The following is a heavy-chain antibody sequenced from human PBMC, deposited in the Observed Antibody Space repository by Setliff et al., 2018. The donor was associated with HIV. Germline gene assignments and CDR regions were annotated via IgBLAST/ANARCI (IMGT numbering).Heavy chain of an antibody. CDR1: GGSFNTYG. CDR3: ATRGRDLGFDY. V-gene: IGHV1-69*10. Sequence: ASVKVSCKASGGSFNTYGIHWVRQAPGQGLEWMGGIIPILGIANYAQKFQGRLTITADEYTGTAYMELSSLRSEDTAVYYCATRGRDLGFDYWGQGTLVTVPQ. D-gene: IGHD1-1*01. J-gene: IGHJ4*02. CDR2: IIPILGIA.